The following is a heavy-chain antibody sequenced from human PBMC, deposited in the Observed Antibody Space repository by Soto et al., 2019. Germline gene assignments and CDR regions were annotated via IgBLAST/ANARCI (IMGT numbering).Heavy chain of an antibody. Sequence: QVQLVQSGAEVKNPGASVKVSCKASGYSFTRYGIGWARQDPGQGLEWMGWINAYNGNTNYAQNLQGRLTLTTDTQTTTAYMELRSLRSNDTAIYYCAMVDVYVTPSPQDVWGQGNTVNVSS. J-gene: IGHJ6*02. CDR2: INAYNGNT. D-gene: IGHD3-16*01. V-gene: IGHV1-18*01. CDR3: AMVDVYVTPSPQDV. CDR1: GYSFTRYG.